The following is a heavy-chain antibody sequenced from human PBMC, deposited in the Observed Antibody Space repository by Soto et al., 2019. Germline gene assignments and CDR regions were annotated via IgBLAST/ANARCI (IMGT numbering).Heavy chain of an antibody. CDR3: ARRGHSGSFYFDY. CDR1: GGTFSSYA. J-gene: IGHJ4*02. D-gene: IGHD1-26*01. V-gene: IGHV1-69*01. CDR2: IIPIFGTA. Sequence: QVQLVQSGAEVKKPGSSVKVSCKASGGTFSSYAISWVRQAPGQGLEWMGGIIPIFGTANYAQKFQGRVTINAGETTSKGYLEAGRLGSEDTGVYYWARRGHSGSFYFDYWGQGTLVTVSS.